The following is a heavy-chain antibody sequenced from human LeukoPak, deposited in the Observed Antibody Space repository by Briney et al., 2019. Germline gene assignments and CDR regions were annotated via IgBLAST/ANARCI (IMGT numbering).Heavy chain of an antibody. CDR1: GYTFTGYY. CDR3: ARQFDDYFTPFDAFDI. D-gene: IGHD2/OR15-2a*01. V-gene: IGHV1-2*02. CDR2: INPNSGGT. Sequence: GASVKVSCKASGYTFTGYYMHWVRQAPGQGLEWMGWINPNSGGTNYAQKFQGRVTMTRDTSISTAYMELSRLRSDDTAVYYCARQFDDYFTPFDAFDIWGQGTMVTVSS. J-gene: IGHJ3*02.